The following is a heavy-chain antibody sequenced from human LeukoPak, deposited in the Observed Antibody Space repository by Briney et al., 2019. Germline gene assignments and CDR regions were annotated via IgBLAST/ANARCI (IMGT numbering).Heavy chain of an antibody. CDR3: AGGSGSYYGYYYGMDV. CDR2: IIPIFGTT. Sequence: AASVTVSCTASGGTFSTYAISWVRQAPGQGLEWMGGIIPIFGTTNYAQKFQGRVTITADESTSTAYMELSSLRSEDTAVYYCAGGSGSYYGYYYGMDVWGQGTTVTVSS. CDR1: GGTFSTYA. J-gene: IGHJ6*02. V-gene: IGHV1-69*01. D-gene: IGHD3-10*01.